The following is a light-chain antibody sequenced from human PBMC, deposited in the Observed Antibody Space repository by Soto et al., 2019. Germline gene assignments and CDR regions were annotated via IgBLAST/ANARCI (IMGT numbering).Light chain of an antibody. J-gene: IGKJ4*01. CDR3: QQYGSSLPT. CDR2: GAS. V-gene: IGKV3-20*01. CDR1: QSVSSSY. Sequence: EIVLTQSPGTLSLSPGERATLSCRASQSVSSSYLAWYQQKPCQAPRLLIYGASSRATGIPDRFSGSGSGTDFPLTISRLEPEDFAVYYCQQYGSSLPTFAVGTKVEIK.